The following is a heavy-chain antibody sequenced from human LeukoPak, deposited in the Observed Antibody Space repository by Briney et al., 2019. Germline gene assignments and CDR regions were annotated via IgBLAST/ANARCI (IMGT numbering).Heavy chain of an antibody. CDR3: ARPYRYYDSSGYYYV. J-gene: IGHJ4*02. Sequence: SETLSLTCTVSGGSISRSSYYWGWIRQPPGKGLEWIGEINHSGSTNYNPSLKSRVTISVDTSKNQFSLKLSSVTAADTAVYYCARPYRYYDSSGYYYVWGQGTLVTVSS. D-gene: IGHD3-22*01. V-gene: IGHV4-39*07. CDR2: INHSGST. CDR1: GGSISRSSYY.